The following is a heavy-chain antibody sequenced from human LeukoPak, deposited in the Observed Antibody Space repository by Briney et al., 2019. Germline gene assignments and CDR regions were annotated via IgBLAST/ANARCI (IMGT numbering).Heavy chain of an antibody. CDR1: GYTFTSYD. D-gene: IGHD6-13*01. Sequence: GASVKVSCKASGYTFTSYDINWVRQATGQGLEWMGWMNPNSGNTGYAQKFQGRVTMTRNTSISTAYMELSSLRSEDTAVYYCARGEQPSYYYGMDVWGQGTTVTVSS. CDR2: MNPNSGNT. J-gene: IGHJ6*02. CDR3: ARGEQPSYYYGMDV. V-gene: IGHV1-8*01.